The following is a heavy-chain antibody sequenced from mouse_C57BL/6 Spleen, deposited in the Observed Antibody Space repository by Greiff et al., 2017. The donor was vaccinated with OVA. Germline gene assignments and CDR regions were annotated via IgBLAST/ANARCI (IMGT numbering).Heavy chain of an antibody. J-gene: IGHJ1*03. CDR1: GYTFTSYW. V-gene: IGHV1-55*01. CDR3: ARSSYYYGSSYDWDFDV. D-gene: IGHD1-1*01. CDR2: IYPGSGST. Sequence: QVQLQQPGAELVKPGASVKMSCKASGYTFTSYWITWVKQRPGQGLEWIGDIYPGSGSTNYNEKFKSKAALTVDTSSSTAYMQLSSLTSEDSAVYYCARSSYYYGSSYDWDFDVWGTGTTVTVSS.